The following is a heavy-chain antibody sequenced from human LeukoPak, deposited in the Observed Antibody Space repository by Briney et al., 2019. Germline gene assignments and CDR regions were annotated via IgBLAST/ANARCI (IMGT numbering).Heavy chain of an antibody. CDR2: INQSGST. CDR3: AGHGSGSYYRFDY. V-gene: IGHV4-34*01. Sequence: SETLSLTCAAYGGSLSGVYWSWIRQPPGKGLEWIGEINQSGSTNYNPSLKSRLTISVDTSKRQFSLKLTSVTDAGTAVYYCAGHGSGSYYRFDYWGQGTLVTVSS. D-gene: IGHD3-10*01. CDR1: GGSLSGVY. J-gene: IGHJ4*02.